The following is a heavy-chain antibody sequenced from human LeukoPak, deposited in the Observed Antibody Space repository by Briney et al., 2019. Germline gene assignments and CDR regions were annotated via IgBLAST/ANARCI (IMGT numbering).Heavy chain of an antibody. D-gene: IGHD3-3*01. CDR1: GGTFSSHA. J-gene: IGHJ4*02. CDR3: ASIRFLEWSTFDY. Sequence: GASVKVSCKASGGTFSSHAISWVRQAPGQGLEWMGWINPNSGGTNYAQKFQGRVTMTRDTSISTAYMELSRLRSDDTAVYYCASIRFLEWSTFDYWGQGTLVTVSS. CDR2: INPNSGGT. V-gene: IGHV1-2*02.